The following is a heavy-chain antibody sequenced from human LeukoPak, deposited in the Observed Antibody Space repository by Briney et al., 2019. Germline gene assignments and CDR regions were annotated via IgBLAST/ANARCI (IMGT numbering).Heavy chain of an antibody. J-gene: IGHJ5*02. CDR2: ISWNSGSI. V-gene: IGHV3-9*01. Sequence: GGSLRLSCAASGFTFDDYAMHWVRQAPGKGLEWVSGISWNSGSIGYADSVKGRFTISRDNAKNSLYLQMNSLRAEDTAVYYCARVSVIASNWFDPWGQGTLVTVSS. D-gene: IGHD3-16*02. CDR3: ARVSVIASNWFDP. CDR1: GFTFDDYA.